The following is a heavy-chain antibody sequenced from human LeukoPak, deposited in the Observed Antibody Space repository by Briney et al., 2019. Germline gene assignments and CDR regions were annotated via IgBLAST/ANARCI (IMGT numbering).Heavy chain of an antibody. V-gene: IGHV1-2*02. Sequence: ASVKVSCKASGYTFTGYYMHWVRQAPGQGLGWRGWINPNSGGTNYAQKFQGRVTMTRDTSISTAYMELSRLRSDDTAVYYCARAVAGTGWFDPWGQGTLVTVSS. J-gene: IGHJ5*02. CDR1: GYTFTGYY. CDR2: INPNSGGT. D-gene: IGHD6-19*01. CDR3: ARAVAGTGWFDP.